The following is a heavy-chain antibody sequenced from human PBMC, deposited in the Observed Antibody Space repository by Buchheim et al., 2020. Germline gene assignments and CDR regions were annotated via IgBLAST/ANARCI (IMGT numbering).Heavy chain of an antibody. CDR1: GYTFTGYY. V-gene: IGHV1-2*04. Sequence: QVQLVQSGAEVKKPGASVKVSCKASGYTFTGYYMHWVRQAPGQGLEWMGWINPNSGGTNYAQKFQGWVTMTRDTSISTAYMELSRLKSDDTAVYYCARGGYCSGGSCYLNYYYYYGMDVWGQETT. CDR3: ARGGYCSGGSCYLNYYYYYGMDV. CDR2: INPNSGGT. D-gene: IGHD2-15*01. J-gene: IGHJ6*02.